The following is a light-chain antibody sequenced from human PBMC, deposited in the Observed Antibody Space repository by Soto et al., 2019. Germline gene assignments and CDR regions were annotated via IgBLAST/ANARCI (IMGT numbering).Light chain of an antibody. CDR1: QGVTTAY. J-gene: IGKJ3*01. V-gene: IGKV3-20*01. CDR2: GAS. Sequence: EVVLTQSPGTLSLSPGERATLSCRASQGVTTAYLAWYQHKPGQAPRLLIYGASNRATGIPDRFSGSGSGTDFTLTISRLELEDFAVYSCQQYGASPLFTFGPGTKVDLK. CDR3: QQYGASPLFT.